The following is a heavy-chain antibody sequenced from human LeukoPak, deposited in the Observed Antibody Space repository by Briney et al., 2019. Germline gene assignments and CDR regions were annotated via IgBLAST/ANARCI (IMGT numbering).Heavy chain of an antibody. CDR3: ARVPPQWLPNRDAFDI. J-gene: IGHJ3*02. CDR1: GFDFNDFA. D-gene: IGHD6-19*01. V-gene: IGHV3-20*04. Sequence: GGSLRLSCAASGFDFNDFAMTWVRQAPGKGLEWVSSMSGSGDTTEYAASVKGRFTISRDNAKNSLYLQMNSLRAEDTAVYYCARVPPQWLPNRDAFDIWGQGTMVTVSS. CDR2: MSGSGDTT.